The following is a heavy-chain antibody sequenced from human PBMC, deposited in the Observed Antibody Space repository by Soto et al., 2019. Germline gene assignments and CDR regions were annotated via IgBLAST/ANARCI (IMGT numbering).Heavy chain of an antibody. CDR1: GGSLFGDY. J-gene: IGHJ5*02. V-gene: IGHV4-4*07. CDR2: INSDGNT. CDR3: ARARRLENWFDP. Sequence: SETLSLTCTVSGGSLFGDYFTWSRQPAGGGLEWIGQINSDGNTNYSPSLKSRVTMSVDPSRKHFSLNLTSVTAADTASYFCARARRLENWFDPWGPGIQVTVYS. D-gene: IGHD5-12*01.